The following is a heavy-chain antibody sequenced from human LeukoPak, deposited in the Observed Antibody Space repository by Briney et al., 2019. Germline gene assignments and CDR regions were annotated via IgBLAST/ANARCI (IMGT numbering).Heavy chain of an antibody. CDR3: ARVDWNDVRFDP. J-gene: IGHJ5*02. V-gene: IGHV1-46*01. Sequence: ASVKVTCKASGYTFTSYYMHWVRQAPGQGLEWMGIINPSGGSTSYAQKFQGRVTMTRDTSTSTVYMELSSLRSEDTAVYYCARVDWNDVRFDPWGQGTLVTVSS. CDR1: GYTFTSYY. D-gene: IGHD1-1*01. CDR2: INPSGGST.